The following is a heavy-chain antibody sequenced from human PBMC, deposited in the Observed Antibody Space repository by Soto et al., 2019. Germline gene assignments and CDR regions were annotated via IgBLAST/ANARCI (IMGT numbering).Heavy chain of an antibody. CDR1: GYTFSNYG. CDR2: ISGYNGNT. CDR3: ARDPGFGFGYSYAFAMDV. D-gene: IGHD5-18*01. Sequence: ASVKVSCKASGYTFSNYGISWVRQGPGQGLEWMGWISGYNGNTHYEEKVQDRIKMTTDTSTSTTYLELRSLRSDDTAVYFRARDPGFGFGYSYAFAMDVWGQGTTVTVSS. J-gene: IGHJ6*02. V-gene: IGHV1-18*01.